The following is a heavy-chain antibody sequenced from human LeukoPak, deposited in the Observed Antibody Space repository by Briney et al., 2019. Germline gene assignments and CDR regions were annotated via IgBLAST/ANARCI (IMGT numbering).Heavy chain of an antibody. V-gene: IGHV1-69*04. CDR1: GGSFSSFV. J-gene: IGHJ3*02. CDR3: ARGPYYYDSSGLPYAFDI. CDR2: IIPVLGVS. Sequence: GSSVKVSCKASGGSFSSFVITWVRQAPGQGLEWMGRIIPVLGVSNFAQKFQGRVTITADKSTNTAHMELSRLESGDTAVYYCARGPYYYDSSGLPYAFDIWGQGTMVTVSS. D-gene: IGHD3-22*01.